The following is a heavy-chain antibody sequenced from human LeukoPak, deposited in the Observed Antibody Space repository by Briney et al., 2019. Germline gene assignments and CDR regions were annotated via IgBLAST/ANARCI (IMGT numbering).Heavy chain of an antibody. CDR1: GYTFTAYY. Sequence: ASVKVSCKASGYTFTAYYMHWVRQAPGQGLEWMGWINLNSGDTNYAQKLQGRVTMTTDTSTSTAYMELRSLRSDDTAVYYCARDQGGAPFDIWGQGTMVTVSS. D-gene: IGHD3-10*01. J-gene: IGHJ3*02. CDR2: INLNSGDT. V-gene: IGHV1-2*02. CDR3: ARDQGGAPFDI.